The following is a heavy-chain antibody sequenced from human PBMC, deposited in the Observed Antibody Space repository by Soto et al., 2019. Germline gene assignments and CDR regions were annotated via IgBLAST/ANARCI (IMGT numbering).Heavy chain of an antibody. J-gene: IGHJ4*02. CDR3: ARAYESSGYRGH. CDR2: IYYSGST. Sequence: SETLSLTCTVSGGSISSGDYYWSWIRQPPGKGLEWIGYIYYSGSTYYNPSLKSRVTISVDTSKNQFSLKLSSVTAADTAVYYCARAYESSGYRGHWGQGTLVAVSS. V-gene: IGHV4-30-4*01. D-gene: IGHD3-22*01. CDR1: GGSISSGDYY.